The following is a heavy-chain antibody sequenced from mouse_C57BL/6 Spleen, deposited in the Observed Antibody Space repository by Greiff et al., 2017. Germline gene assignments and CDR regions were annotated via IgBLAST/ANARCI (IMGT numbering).Heavy chain of an antibody. Sequence: QVQLQQPGAELVRPGSSVKLSCKASGYTFTSYWLHWVKQRPIQGLEWIGNIDPSDSETHYNQKFKDKATLTVDKASSTAYMQLSSLTSEYSSVYYCASGAYSNFEAWFAYWGQGTLVTVSA. CDR1: GYTFTSYW. D-gene: IGHD2-5*01. CDR2: IDPSDSET. V-gene: IGHV1-52*01. J-gene: IGHJ3*01. CDR3: ASGAYSNFEAWFAY.